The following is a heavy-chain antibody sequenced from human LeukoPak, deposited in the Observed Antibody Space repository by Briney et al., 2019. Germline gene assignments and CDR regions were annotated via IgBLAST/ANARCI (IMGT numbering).Heavy chain of an antibody. J-gene: IGHJ3*02. CDR1: GGSFSGYY. D-gene: IGHD6-19*01. CDR3: ARYGQWLVRGAFDI. V-gene: IGHV4-34*01. CDR2: INHSGST. Sequence: PSETLSLTCAVYGGSFSGYYWSWIRQPPGKGLEWIGEINHSGSTNYNPSLKSRVTISVDTSKNQFSLKLSSVTAADTAVYYCARYGQWLVRGAFDIWGQGTMVTVSS.